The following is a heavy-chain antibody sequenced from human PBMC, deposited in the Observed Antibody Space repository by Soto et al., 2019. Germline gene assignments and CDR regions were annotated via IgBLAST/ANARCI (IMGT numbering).Heavy chain of an antibody. J-gene: IGHJ3*02. D-gene: IGHD1-26*01. CDR3: AKRISFNIAGAFSALDI. V-gene: IGHV5-10-1*01. Sequence: GESLKISCKGSGYSFALYWIAWVRQMPGKGLEWMGRIDPSDGYTNYSPSFRGHVTISADTSISTAYLQWSNLKASDTAIYYCAKRISFNIAGAFSALDIWGQGTMVTVSS. CDR1: GYSFALYW. CDR2: IDPSDGYT.